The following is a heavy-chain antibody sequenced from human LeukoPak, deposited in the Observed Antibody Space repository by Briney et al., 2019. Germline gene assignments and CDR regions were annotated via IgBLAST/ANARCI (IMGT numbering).Heavy chain of an antibody. CDR1: GGTFSSYD. CDR3: ARGYYGDYATTDFDY. D-gene: IGHD4-17*01. Sequence: SVKFSCKASGGTFSSYDISWVRQAPGQGLEWMGGITPIFGTANYAQKFQGRVTITADESTSTAYMELSSLRSEDTAVYYCARGYYGDYATTDFDYWGQGTLVTVSS. J-gene: IGHJ4*02. CDR2: ITPIFGTA. V-gene: IGHV1-69*13.